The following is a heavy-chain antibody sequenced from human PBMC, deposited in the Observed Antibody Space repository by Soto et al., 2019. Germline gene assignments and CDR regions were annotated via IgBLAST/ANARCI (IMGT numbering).Heavy chain of an antibody. V-gene: IGHV1-18*01. CDR3: AISAAPDHYDTFDI. J-gene: IGHJ3*02. Sequence: EASVKVSFKASGYTFTSYGISWVRQAPGQGLEWMGWISAYNGNTNYAQKLQGRVTMTTDTSTSTAYMELRSLRSDDTAVYYCAISAAPDHYDTFDIWGQGTMVTVSS. D-gene: IGHD6-13*01. CDR1: GYTFTSYG. CDR2: ISAYNGNT.